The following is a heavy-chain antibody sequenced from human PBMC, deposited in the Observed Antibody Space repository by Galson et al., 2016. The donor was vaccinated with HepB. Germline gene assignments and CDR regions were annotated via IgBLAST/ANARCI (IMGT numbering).Heavy chain of an antibody. CDR3: ARERLPERGYSGYDFDY. Sequence: SLRLSCATSGFTFSRHGMHWVRQAPGKGLEWVAVIWYDGSNKYYADSVKGRITISRDNSKTTLSLQMNSLRAEDTAVYYCARERLPERGYSGYDFDYWGQGALVTVSS. CDR1: GFTFSRHG. CDR2: IWYDGSNK. J-gene: IGHJ4*02. D-gene: IGHD5-12*01. V-gene: IGHV3-33*01.